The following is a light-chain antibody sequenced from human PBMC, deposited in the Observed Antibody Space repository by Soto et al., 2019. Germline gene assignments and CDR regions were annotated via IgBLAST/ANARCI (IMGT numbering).Light chain of an antibody. CDR3: SSYTSISTYV. V-gene: IGLV2-14*01. Sequence: TEPGRVCGSPGHSIIITNTGTSSDVGGYNFVSWYQQHPDKAPKLMIYDVTNRPSGVSNRFSGSKSGNTASLTISGLQAEDEADYYCSSYTSISTYVFGTGTKVTV. J-gene: IGLJ1*01. CDR1: SSDVGGYNF. CDR2: DVT.